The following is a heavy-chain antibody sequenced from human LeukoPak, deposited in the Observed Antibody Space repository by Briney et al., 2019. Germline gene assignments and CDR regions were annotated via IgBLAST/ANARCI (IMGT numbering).Heavy chain of an antibody. Sequence: PSETLSLTCAVYGGSSSGYYWSWIRQPPGKGLEWIGYIYYSGSTNYNPSLKSRVTISVDTSKNQFSLKLSSVTAADTAVYYCARQGGSFWYFDLWGRGTLVTVSS. V-gene: IGHV4-59*08. J-gene: IGHJ2*01. CDR3: ARQGGSFWYFDL. CDR2: IYYSGST. CDR1: GGSSSGYY. D-gene: IGHD2-15*01.